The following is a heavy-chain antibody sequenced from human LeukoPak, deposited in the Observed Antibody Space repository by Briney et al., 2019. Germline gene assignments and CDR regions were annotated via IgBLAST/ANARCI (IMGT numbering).Heavy chain of an antibody. Sequence: GGSLRLSCAASGFIFSNYGMHWVRQAPGKGLEWVAVIWYDGSNKYYADSMKGRFTISRDNSKNTLHLQMNSLRAEDTAVYYCARDTWDFWELLVTDGFDIWGQGTMVTVSS. CDR2: IWYDGSNK. V-gene: IGHV3-33*01. CDR1: GFIFSNYG. D-gene: IGHD1-26*01. J-gene: IGHJ3*02. CDR3: ARDTWDFWELLVTDGFDI.